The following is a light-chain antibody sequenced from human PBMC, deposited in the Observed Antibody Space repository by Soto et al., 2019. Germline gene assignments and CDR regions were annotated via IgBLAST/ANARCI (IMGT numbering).Light chain of an antibody. J-gene: IGLJ2*01. V-gene: IGLV4-69*01. CDR1: SGHNSYA. CDR3: QTWGTGIHVV. Sequence: QSVLTQSPSASASLGASVKLTCTLSSGHNSYAIAWHQQQPEKGPRNLLKLNSDGSHSKGDGIPDRFSGSSSGAERYLTISSLQSEYEADYYCQTWGTGIHVVFGGGTKLTVL. CDR2: LNSDGSH.